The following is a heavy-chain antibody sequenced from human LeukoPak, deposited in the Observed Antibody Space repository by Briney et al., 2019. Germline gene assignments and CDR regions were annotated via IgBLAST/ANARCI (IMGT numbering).Heavy chain of an antibody. Sequence: PSETLSLTCTVSGGSISSYYWSWIRQPPGKGLEWIGYIYYSGSTTYNPSLKSRVTISVDTSKNQFSLKLSSVTAADTAVYYCARDGYYYDSSGYYHRWFDPWGQGTLVTVSS. CDR3: ARDGYYYDSSGYYHRWFDP. D-gene: IGHD3-22*01. CDR2: IYYSGST. CDR1: GGSISSYY. J-gene: IGHJ5*02. V-gene: IGHV4-59*01.